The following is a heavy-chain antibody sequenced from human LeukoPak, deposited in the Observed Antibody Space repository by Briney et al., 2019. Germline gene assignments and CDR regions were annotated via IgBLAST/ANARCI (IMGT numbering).Heavy chain of an antibody. V-gene: IGHV4-4*07. D-gene: IGHD6-6*01. J-gene: IGHJ4*02. Sequence: PSETLSLTCTVSGGSISSYYWSWIRQPAGKGLEWVGRFYTSGSTNYNPSLKSRVTMSVDTSKNQISLRVNSVTAADTAVYYCARESYSTSYLFDFWGQGTPVTVSS. CDR3: ARESYSTSYLFDF. CDR2: FYTSGST. CDR1: GGSISSYY.